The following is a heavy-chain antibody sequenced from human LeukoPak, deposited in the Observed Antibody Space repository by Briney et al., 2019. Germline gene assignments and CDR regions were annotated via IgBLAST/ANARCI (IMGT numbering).Heavy chain of an antibody. CDR3: ARGPIIDIAIVPAAVEYYYMDV. CDR1: GYTFTSYG. V-gene: IGHV1-18*01. J-gene: IGHJ6*03. CDR2: ISAYNGNT. D-gene: IGHD2-2*01. Sequence: ASVKVSCKASGYTFTSYGITWVRQAPGQGLEWMGWISAYNGNTKYAQRLQGRVTMTTDTSTSTAYMELRSLRSDDTAVYYCARGPIIDIAIVPAAVEYYYMDVWGKGTTVTVSS.